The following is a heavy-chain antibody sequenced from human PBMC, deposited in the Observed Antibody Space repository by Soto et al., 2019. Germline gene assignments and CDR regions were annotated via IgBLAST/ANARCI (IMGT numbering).Heavy chain of an antibody. J-gene: IGHJ4*02. D-gene: IGHD2-15*01. Sequence: GESLKISCKGSGYSFTSYCIGLVLQMPGKGLEWMGIIYPGDSDTRYSPSFQGQVTISADKSISTAYLQWSSLKASDTAMYYCARGYCSGGSCWYYFDYWGQGTLVTVSS. V-gene: IGHV5-51*01. CDR3: ARGYCSGGSCWYYFDY. CDR2: IYPGDSDT. CDR1: GYSFTSYC.